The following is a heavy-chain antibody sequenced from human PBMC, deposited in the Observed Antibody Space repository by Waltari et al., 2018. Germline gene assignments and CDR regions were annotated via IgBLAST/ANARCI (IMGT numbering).Heavy chain of an antibody. V-gene: IGHV4-4*07. D-gene: IGHD4-4*01. CDR1: DDSINTYY. CDR2: IHSIGST. CDR3: ARDTYSNYPYYFYS. Sequence: QVQLQESGPGLVKPSETLSLTCTVSDDSINTYYWSWIRQPAGKGLEWIVRIHSIGSTTPNPSLQSRVTMSLDTPNYHFSLKLSSVTAADAAVYYCARDTYSNYPYYFYSCGQVTLVTVSS. J-gene: IGHJ4*02.